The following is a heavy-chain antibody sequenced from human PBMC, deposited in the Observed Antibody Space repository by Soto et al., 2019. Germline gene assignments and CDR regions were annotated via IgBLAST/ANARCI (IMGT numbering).Heavy chain of an antibody. D-gene: IGHD5-12*01. CDR1: GGSISSGGYY. CDR2: IYYSGST. Sequence: PSETLSLTCTVSGGSISSGGYYWSWIRQHPGKGLEWIGYIYYSGSTYYNPSLKSRVTISVDTSKNQFSLKLSSVTAADTAVYYCARDPLSSRDGYNYQIGVGYWGQGTLVTVSS. J-gene: IGHJ4*02. CDR3: ARDPLSSRDGYNYQIGVGY. V-gene: IGHV4-31*03.